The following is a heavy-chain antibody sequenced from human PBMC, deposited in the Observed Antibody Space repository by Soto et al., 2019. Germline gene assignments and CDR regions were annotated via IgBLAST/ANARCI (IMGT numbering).Heavy chain of an antibody. CDR1: GFTFSNHW. J-gene: IGHJ6*04. Sequence: VQLVQSGAEVKKSGESLKISCKGSGFTFSNHWIAWVRQMPGRGLEWMGIIYGGDSDTRDSPSFQGQVTVPPDKPIYSRYLRWRSVEASDTAMYFCASRFGYCSCEGCLAVWGGGTTVTVSS. CDR2: IYGGDSDT. D-gene: IGHD2-15*01. V-gene: IGHV5-51*04. CDR3: ASRFGYCSCEGCLAV.